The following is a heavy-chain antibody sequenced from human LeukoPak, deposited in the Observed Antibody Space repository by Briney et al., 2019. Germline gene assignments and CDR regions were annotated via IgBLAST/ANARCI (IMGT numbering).Heavy chain of an antibody. CDR3: ARVATYYYGSGSYEEGFDY. CDR2: ISGSGGST. V-gene: IGHV3-23*01. CDR1: GFTFSSYA. J-gene: IGHJ4*02. Sequence: GGSLRLSCAASGFTFSSYAMSWVRQAPGKGLEWVSAISGSGGSTYYADSVKGRFTISRDNSKNTLYLQMNSLRAEDTAVYYCARVATYYYGSGSYEEGFDYWGQGTLVTVSS. D-gene: IGHD3-10*01.